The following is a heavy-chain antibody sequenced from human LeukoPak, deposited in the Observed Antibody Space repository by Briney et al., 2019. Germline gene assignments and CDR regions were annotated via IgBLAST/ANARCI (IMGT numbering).Heavy chain of an antibody. CDR2: IYHSGST. V-gene: IGHV4-4*02. CDR3: ARELYYGSGSGGNWFDP. J-gene: IGHJ5*02. CDR1: GGSITIFTSTNW. Sequence: PSETLSLTCAVSGGSITIFTSTNWWSWVRQPPGKGLEWIGEIYHSGSTNYNPSLKSRVTMSVAKSKNQFSLNLSSVTAADTAVYYCARELYYGSGSGGNWFDPWGQGTLVTVSS. D-gene: IGHD3-10*01.